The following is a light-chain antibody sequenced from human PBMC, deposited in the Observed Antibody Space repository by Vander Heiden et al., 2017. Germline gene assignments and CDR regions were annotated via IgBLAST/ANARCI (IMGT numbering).Light chain of an antibody. Sequence: IQMTQSPSSLSASVGDRVTITCRASQGISHYLAWYQQKPGKVPKLLIYAASTRQSGIPSRFSGSGSGTDFTLTISSLQPEDFATYYCQKYNNSPVTFGQGTKVEIK. CDR3: QKYNNSPVT. V-gene: IGKV1-27*01. J-gene: IGKJ1*01. CDR1: QGISHY. CDR2: AAS.